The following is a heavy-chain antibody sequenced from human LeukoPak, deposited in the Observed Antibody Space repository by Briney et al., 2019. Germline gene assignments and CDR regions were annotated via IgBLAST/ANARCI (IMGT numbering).Heavy chain of an antibody. CDR3: ARGTRTGGDGTAGTFDY. CDR2: MNPNSGNT. D-gene: IGHD1-26*01. J-gene: IGHJ4*02. CDR1: GYTFTSYD. Sequence: ASVTVSCRASGYTFTSYDINWVRQAPGQGLEWMGWMNPNSGNTGYAQKFQGRVTMTRNTSISTAYMELSSLRSEDTAVYYCARGTRTGGDGTAGTFDYWGQGTLVTVSS. V-gene: IGHV1-8*01.